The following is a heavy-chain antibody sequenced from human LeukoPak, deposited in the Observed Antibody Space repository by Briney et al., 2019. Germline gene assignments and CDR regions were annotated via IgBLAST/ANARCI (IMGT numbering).Heavy chain of an antibody. D-gene: IGHD2-21*01. CDR3: ARDLILCGGAGCFDP. J-gene: IGHJ5*02. Sequence: GGSLRLSCAASGFTFSSYSMNWVRQAPGKGLEWVSSISSSSSYIYYADSVKGRFTISRDNAKNSLYLQMNSLRAEDTAVYYCARDLILCGGAGCFDPWGQGTLVTVSS. CDR1: GFTFSSYS. CDR2: ISSSSSYI. V-gene: IGHV3-21*01.